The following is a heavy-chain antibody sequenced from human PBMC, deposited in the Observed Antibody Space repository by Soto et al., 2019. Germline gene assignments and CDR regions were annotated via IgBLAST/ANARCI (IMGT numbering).Heavy chain of an antibody. Sequence: EVQLVESGGGLVQPGGSLRLSCAASGFTFSSFTMNWVRQAPGKGLERISYITSSSGTIYYADSVKGRFTISRDNAKNSLYLQMNSLRAEDTAVYYCARGGGSSSWDFDSWGQGTRVTVSS. V-gene: IGHV3-48*01. D-gene: IGHD6-13*01. CDR3: ARGGGSSSWDFDS. CDR1: GFTFSSFT. CDR2: ITSSSGTI. J-gene: IGHJ4*02.